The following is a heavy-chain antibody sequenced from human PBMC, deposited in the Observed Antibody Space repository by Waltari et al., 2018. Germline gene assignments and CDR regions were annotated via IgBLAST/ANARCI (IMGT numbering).Heavy chain of an antibody. CDR1: GGSFSGYY. CDR3: AREDIVVVVAPFDY. J-gene: IGHJ4*02. CDR2: INHSGST. Sequence: QVQLQQWGAGLLKPSETLSLTCAVYGGSFSGYYWSWIRQPPGKGLEWIGEINHSGSTTYNPSLKSRVTISVDTSKNQFSLKLSSVTAADTAVYYCAREDIVVVVAPFDYWGQGTLVTVSS. V-gene: IGHV4-34*01. D-gene: IGHD2-15*01.